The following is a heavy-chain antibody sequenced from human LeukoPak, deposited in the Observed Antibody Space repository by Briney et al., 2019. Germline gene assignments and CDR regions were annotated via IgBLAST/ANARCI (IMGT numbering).Heavy chain of an antibody. V-gene: IGHV1-18*01. Sequence: EASVKVSCKASGYTFTSYGISWVRQAPGQGLEWMGWISAYNGNTNYAQKLQGRVTMTTDTSTSTAYMELRSLRSDDTAVYYCARRYSYGYSHYYYYMDVWGKGTTVTVSS. CDR3: ARRYSYGYSHYYYYMDV. J-gene: IGHJ6*03. D-gene: IGHD5-18*01. CDR2: ISAYNGNT. CDR1: GYTFTSYG.